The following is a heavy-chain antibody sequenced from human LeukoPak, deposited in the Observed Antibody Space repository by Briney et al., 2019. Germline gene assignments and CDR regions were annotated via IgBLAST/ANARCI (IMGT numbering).Heavy chain of an antibody. CDR3: TRLGYSSGLAVDV. V-gene: IGHV3-73*01. Sequence: GGFLRLSCAASGFTFSGSAMHWVRQASGKGLEWVGRIRSKANSYATAYAASVKGRFTISRDDSKNTAYLQMNSLKTEDTAVYYCTRLGYSSGLAVDVWGQGTTVTVSS. J-gene: IGHJ6*02. D-gene: IGHD6-25*01. CDR2: IRSKANSYAT. CDR1: GFTFSGSA.